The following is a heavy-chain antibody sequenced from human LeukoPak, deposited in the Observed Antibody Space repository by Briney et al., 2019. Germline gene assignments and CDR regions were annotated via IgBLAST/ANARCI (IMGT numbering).Heavy chain of an antibody. CDR2: ISGSGGST. V-gene: IGHV3-23*01. CDR3: AKGGTTGTAAAYYYYGMDV. J-gene: IGHJ6*02. Sequence: GGSLRLSCAASGFTFSSYAMSWVRQAPGKGLEWVSAISGSGGSTYYADSVKGRFTISRDNSKNTLYLQMNSLRAEDTAVYYCAKGGTTGTAAAYYYYGMDVWGQGTTVTVSS. CDR1: GFTFSSYA. D-gene: IGHD4-17*01.